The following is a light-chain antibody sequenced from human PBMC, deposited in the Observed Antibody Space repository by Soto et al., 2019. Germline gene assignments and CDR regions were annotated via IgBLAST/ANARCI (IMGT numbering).Light chain of an antibody. CDR1: QSVSSSY. Sequence: EIVLTQSPGTLPLSPGERATLSCRASQSVSSSYLAWYQQKPGQAPRLLIYGASSRATGIPDRFSVSGSGTDFTLTISRLEPEDFAVYYCQQYGSSPPITFGPGTKVDIK. J-gene: IGKJ3*01. CDR3: QQYGSSPPIT. CDR2: GAS. V-gene: IGKV3-20*01.